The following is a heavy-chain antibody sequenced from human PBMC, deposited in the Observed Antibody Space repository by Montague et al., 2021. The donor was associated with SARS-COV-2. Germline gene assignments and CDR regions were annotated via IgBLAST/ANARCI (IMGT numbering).Heavy chain of an antibody. D-gene: IGHD3-10*01. CDR3: ARVDGTSGGYQIDY. CDR1: GFTFSSYE. J-gene: IGHJ4*02. Sequence: FLRLSCAASGFTFSSYEMNWVRQAPGKGLEWVSYISSSGSTKYYADSVKGRFTFSRDNAKNSLYLQLNSLRAEDTAVYYCARVDGTSGGYQIDYWGQGTLVTVSS. CDR2: ISSSGSTK. V-gene: IGHV3-48*03.